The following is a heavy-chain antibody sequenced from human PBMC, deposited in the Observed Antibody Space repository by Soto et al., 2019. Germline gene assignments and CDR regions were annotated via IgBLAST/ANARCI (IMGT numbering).Heavy chain of an antibody. V-gene: IGHV3-48*03. J-gene: IGHJ6*02. D-gene: IGHD3-3*01. CDR3: ARSTIFGVAYGMDV. CDR2: ISSSGSTM. CDR1: GFTFSSYE. Sequence: WGSLRLSCAVSGFTFSSYEINFVRHSPGKGLEWVSYISSSGSTMYYADSVKGRFTISRDNAKNSLYLQMNSLRAEDTAVYYCARSTIFGVAYGMDVWGRGTTVTVSS.